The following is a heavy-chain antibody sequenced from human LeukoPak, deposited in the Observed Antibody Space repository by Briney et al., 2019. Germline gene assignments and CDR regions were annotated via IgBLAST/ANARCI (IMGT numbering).Heavy chain of an antibody. V-gene: IGHV3-23*01. J-gene: IGHJ5*02. CDR1: GFTFSSYA. CDR2: ISGSGGST. Sequence: GGSLRLTCAASGFTFSSYAMSWVRQAPGKGLEWVSAISGSGGSTYYADSVKGRFTISRDNSKNTLYLQMNSLRAEDTAVYYCAKDHSSGYLNWFDPWGQGTLVTVSS. D-gene: IGHD6-19*01. CDR3: AKDHSSGYLNWFDP.